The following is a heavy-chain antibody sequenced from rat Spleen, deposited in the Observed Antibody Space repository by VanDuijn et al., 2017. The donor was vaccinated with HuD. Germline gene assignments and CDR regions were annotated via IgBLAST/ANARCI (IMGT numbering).Heavy chain of an antibody. Sequence: EVQLVESGGGLVQPGRSLKLSCAVSGFTFSDYNMAWVRQAPKKGLEWVATINYDGSSTYYRDSVKGRFTISRDNARGTLYLQMDSLRSEDTATYYCARVGTRVSRFAYWGQGTLVTVSS. D-gene: IGHD1-4*01. CDR1: GFTFSDYN. V-gene: IGHV5-7*01. CDR2: INYDGSST. J-gene: IGHJ3*01. CDR3: ARVGTRVSRFAY.